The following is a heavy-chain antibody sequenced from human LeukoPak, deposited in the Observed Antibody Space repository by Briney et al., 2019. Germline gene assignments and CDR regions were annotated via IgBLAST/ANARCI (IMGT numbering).Heavy chain of an antibody. CDR3: ARALFDP. Sequence: SETLSLTCAVSGGSISSSNWWSWVRQPPEKGLEWIGEIYHSGSTNYNPSLKSRVTISVDTSKNQFSLKLSSVTAADTAVYYCARALFDPWGQGTLVTVSS. V-gene: IGHV4-4*02. CDR2: IYHSGST. J-gene: IGHJ5*02. CDR1: GGSISSSNW.